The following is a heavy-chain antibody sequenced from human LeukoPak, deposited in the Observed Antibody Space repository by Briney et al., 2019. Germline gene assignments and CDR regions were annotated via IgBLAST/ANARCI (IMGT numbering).Heavy chain of an antibody. CDR3: AKYMVSGYEPYYYYGMDV. J-gene: IGHJ6*02. CDR1: GFTFSSYA. CDR2: ISGSGGST. Sequence: QPGGSLRLSCAASGFTFSSYAMSWVRQAPGKGLEWVSAISGSGGSTYYADSVKGRFTISRDNSKNTLYLQMNSLRAEDTAVYYCAKYMVSGYEPYYYYGMDVWGQGTTVTVSS. D-gene: IGHD6-25*01. V-gene: IGHV3-23*01.